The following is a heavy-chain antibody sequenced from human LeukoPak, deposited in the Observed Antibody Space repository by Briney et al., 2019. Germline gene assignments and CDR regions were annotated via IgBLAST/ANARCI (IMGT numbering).Heavy chain of an antibody. J-gene: IGHJ5*02. CDR3: ARDAGNSGYGCDL. CDR2: IRSSSET. Sequence: GGSLRLSCAASGFTFSSYSMNWVRQAPGKGLEWVSHIRSSSETFYADSVKGRFTISRGNARNSLYLQMNNLRGEDTAIYYCARDAGNSGYGCDLWGQGTLVTVSS. CDR1: GFTFSSYS. D-gene: IGHD5-12*01. V-gene: IGHV3-48*01.